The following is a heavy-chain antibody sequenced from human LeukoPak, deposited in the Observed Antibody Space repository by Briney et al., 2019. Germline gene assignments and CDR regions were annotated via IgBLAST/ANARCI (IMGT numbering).Heavy chain of an antibody. V-gene: IGHV3-23*01. J-gene: IGHJ4*02. CDR2: ISGRGANT. CDR1: GFSFSNYA. Sequence: GGSLRLSCAASGFSFSNYAMSWVRQAPGKGLEWVSAISGRGANTYYADTVKGRFTISRDNSKNTLYMQMNSLRAEDTAVYYCAKAVVIVPTATPFDYWGQGTLVTVSS. CDR3: AKAVVIVPTATPFDY. D-gene: IGHD2-2*01.